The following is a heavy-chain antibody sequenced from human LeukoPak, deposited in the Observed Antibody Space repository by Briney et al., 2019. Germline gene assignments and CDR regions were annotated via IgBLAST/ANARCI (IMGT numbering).Heavy chain of an antibody. CDR1: GYSISSGYY. D-gene: IGHD3-10*01. CDR2: IYHSGST. J-gene: IGHJ4*02. CDR3: AREIGSGSYLGY. Sequence: SETLSLTCTVSGYSISSGYYWGWIRQPPGKGLEWIGSIYHSGSTYYNPSLKSRVTISVDTSKNQFSLKLSSVTAADTAVYYCAREIGSGSYLGYWGQGTLVTVSS. V-gene: IGHV4-38-2*02.